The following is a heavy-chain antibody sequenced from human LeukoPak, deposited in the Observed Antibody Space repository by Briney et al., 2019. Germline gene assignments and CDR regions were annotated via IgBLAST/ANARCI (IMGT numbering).Heavy chain of an antibody. D-gene: IGHD5-24*01. CDR3: ARDHGSTSVYMDV. CDR1: GYTFTSYY. V-gene: IGHV1-46*01. J-gene: IGHJ6*03. CDR2: INPSGGST. Sequence: ASVKVSCKASGYTFTSYYMHWVRQAPGQGLEWMGIINPSGGSTSYAQKFQGRVTMTRDMSTSTVYMELSSLRSEDTSVYYCARDHGSTSVYMDVWGKGTTVTVSS.